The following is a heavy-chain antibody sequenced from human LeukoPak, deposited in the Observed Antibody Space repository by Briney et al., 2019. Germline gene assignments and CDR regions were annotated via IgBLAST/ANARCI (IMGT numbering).Heavy chain of an antibody. CDR1: GGTFTNYG. D-gene: IGHD2-2*01. CDR2: LIPLLGTT. Sequence: SVKVSCKASGGTFTNYGISWVRQAPGQGLEWMGALIPLLGTTNYAQKFQGRDTFTADESTSTAYMELSSLRSEDTTVYFCARDARRRYCSTASCYRGWFDPWGQGTLVTVSS. V-gene: IGHV1-69*01. CDR3: ARDARRRYCSTASCYRGWFDP. J-gene: IGHJ5*02.